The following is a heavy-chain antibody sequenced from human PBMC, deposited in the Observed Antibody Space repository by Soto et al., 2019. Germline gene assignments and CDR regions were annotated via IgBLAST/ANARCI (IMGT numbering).Heavy chain of an antibody. Sequence: SETLSLTCTVSGGSISSSNWWSWVRQPPGKGLEWIGEIYHSGSTSYNPSLKSRVTISVDKSKNQFSLKLSSVTAADMAVYYCARIGLGIRRSAFDIWGQGTMVTVSS. CDR2: IYHSGST. V-gene: IGHV4-4*02. J-gene: IGHJ3*02. CDR1: GGSISSSNW. D-gene: IGHD7-27*01. CDR3: ARIGLGIRRSAFDI.